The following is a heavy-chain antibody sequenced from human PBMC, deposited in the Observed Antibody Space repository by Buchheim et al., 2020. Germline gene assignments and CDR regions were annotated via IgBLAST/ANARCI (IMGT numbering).Heavy chain of an antibody. D-gene: IGHD3-22*01. CDR3: AKGGEYYYDSSGYYYFQYYFDY. V-gene: IGHV3-23*01. CDR1: GFTFSSYA. CDR2: ISGSGGST. J-gene: IGHJ4*02. Sequence: EVQLLESGGGLVQPGGSLRLSCAASGFTFSSYAMSWVRQAPGKGLEWVSAISGSGGSTYYADSVKGRFTISRAHSKNPLYLQMNSLRAEDTAVYDCAKGGEYYYDSSGYYYFQYYFDYWGQGTL.